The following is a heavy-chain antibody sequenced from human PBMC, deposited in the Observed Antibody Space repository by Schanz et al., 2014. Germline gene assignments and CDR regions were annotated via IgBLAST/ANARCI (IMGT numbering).Heavy chain of an antibody. V-gene: IGHV1-2*02. CDR2: INPNTGGT. CDR1: GYTFSDYY. D-gene: IGHD3-22*01. J-gene: IGHJ6*02. Sequence: QVQLVQSGAEVKKPGASVKVSCKASGYTFSDYYIHWVRQAPGQGLEWMGWINPNTGGTNFAQKFQGRVTVTRDTSISTVYMELSRVTYEDTAVYYCARDDRAYYYGMDVWGQGTTVTVSS. CDR3: ARDDRAYYYGMDV.